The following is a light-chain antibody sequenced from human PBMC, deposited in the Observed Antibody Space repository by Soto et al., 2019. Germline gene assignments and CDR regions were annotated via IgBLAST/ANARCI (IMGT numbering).Light chain of an antibody. CDR3: QQSYSTPPTYT. J-gene: IGKJ2*01. CDR2: AAS. Sequence: DIQMTQSPSSLSASVGDRVTITCRASQSITNYLNWYQQKPGKAPKLLIYAASSLQSGVPSRFSGSGSGTDFTFTISSLQPEDFATYYCQQSYSTPPTYTVGQGTKLEIK. CDR1: QSITNY. V-gene: IGKV1-39*01.